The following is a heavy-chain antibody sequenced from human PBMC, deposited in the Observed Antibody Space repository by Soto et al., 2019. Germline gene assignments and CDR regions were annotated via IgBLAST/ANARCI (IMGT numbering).Heavy chain of an antibody. Sequence: QVHLVQSGAEVKKPGASVKVSCKGSGYAFTTYGITWVRQAPGRGLEWRGWISAHNGNTNYAQKLQGRVTVTRDTSTSTAYMELRSLRSDDTAVYYCARGRYGDYWGQGALVTVSS. J-gene: IGHJ4*02. CDR2: ISAHNGNT. CDR1: GYAFTTYG. D-gene: IGHD1-1*01. V-gene: IGHV1-18*01. CDR3: ARGRYGDY.